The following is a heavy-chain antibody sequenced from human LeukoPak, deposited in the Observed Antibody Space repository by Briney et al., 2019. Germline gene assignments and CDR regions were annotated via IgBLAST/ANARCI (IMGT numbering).Heavy chain of an antibody. CDR3: ARVMRAGECMDV. CDR2: ISYDGSNK. CDR1: GFTFSSYA. J-gene: IGHJ6*02. Sequence: GGSLRLSCAASGFTFSSYAMYWVRQAPGKGLEWVAVISYDGSNKYYADSVKGRFTISRDNSKNTLYLQMNSLRAEDTAVYYCARVMRAGECMDVWGQGTTVTVSS. D-gene: IGHD3-16*01. V-gene: IGHV3-30-3*01.